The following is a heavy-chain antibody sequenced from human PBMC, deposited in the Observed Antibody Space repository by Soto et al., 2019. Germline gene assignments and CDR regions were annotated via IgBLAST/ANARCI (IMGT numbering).Heavy chain of an antibody. CDR3: ARDPSEGRVGNWFES. CDR2: ISSSTSYV. D-gene: IGHD2-2*01. Sequence: EVQLVESGGGLVKPGGSLRLSCAASGFTFSRYGMNWLRQAPGKGLEWVASISSSTSYVYYADSVKGRFSTSRDNAKIILYLEMYALRADDTAVYYCARDPSEGRVGNWFESWGQGTLVTVSS. J-gene: IGHJ5*01. CDR1: GFTFSRYG. V-gene: IGHV3-21*01.